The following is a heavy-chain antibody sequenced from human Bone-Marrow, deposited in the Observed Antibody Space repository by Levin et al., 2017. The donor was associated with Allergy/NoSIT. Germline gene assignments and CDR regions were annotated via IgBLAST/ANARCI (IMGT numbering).Heavy chain of an antibody. CDR3: ASSVEIVMIMTPFVGWLDP. V-gene: IGHV3-21*01. CDR2: ISSTSTHI. D-gene: IGHD3-16*01. J-gene: IGHJ5*02. CDR1: GFTLSSYT. Sequence: GESLKISCAASGFTLSSYTMNWVRQAPGQGLEWVSSISSTSTHIYYADSVKGRFTVSRDNAKNSLYLQMNSLRAEDTAVYYCASSVEIVMIMTPFVGWLDPWGQGTLVTVSS.